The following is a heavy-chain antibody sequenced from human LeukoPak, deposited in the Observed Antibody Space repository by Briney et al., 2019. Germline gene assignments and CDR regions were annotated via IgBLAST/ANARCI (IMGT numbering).Heavy chain of an antibody. CDR3: AKSTAYSISMIVVIKPMDA. CDR2: ISYDGSNT. V-gene: IGHV3-30*18. CDR1: GFSFSTYG. Sequence: GGSLRLSCAASGFSFSTYGLHWVRQAPGKGLEWEAVISYDGSNTYYTDSVRGRFTISRDNSKNTLYLQMNSLRAEDTAVYYCAKSTAYSISMIVVIKPMDAWGQGTTVTVSS. D-gene: IGHD3-22*01. J-gene: IGHJ6*02.